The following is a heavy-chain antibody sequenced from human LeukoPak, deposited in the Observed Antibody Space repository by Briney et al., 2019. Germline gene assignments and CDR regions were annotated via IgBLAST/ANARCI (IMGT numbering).Heavy chain of an antibody. Sequence: PGGSLRLSCVASGSTFSTYAMNWVRQAPGERLEWVSAISGSGGSTSYVDSMKGRFTISRDNSKNTLYLQMNSLRAEDTAVYYCAEECGRHYEDRAFDIWGQGTMVTVSS. J-gene: IGHJ3*02. CDR3: AEECGRHYEDRAFDI. CDR1: GSTFSTYA. D-gene: IGHD3-22*01. V-gene: IGHV3-23*01. CDR2: ISGSGGST.